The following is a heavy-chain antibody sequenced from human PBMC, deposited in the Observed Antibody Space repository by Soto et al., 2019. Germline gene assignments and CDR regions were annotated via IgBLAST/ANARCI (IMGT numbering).Heavy chain of an antibody. CDR2: ISAYNGNT. J-gene: IGHJ5*02. D-gene: IGHD3-16*02. CDR3: ARSSMVRGSSRGWFDP. Sequence: ASVKVSCKASGDTFTSYGISWVRQAPGQGLEWMGWISAYNGNTNYAQKLQGRVTMTTDTSTSTAYMELRSLRSDDTAVYYCARSSMVRGSSRGWFDPWGQGTLVTVS. V-gene: IGHV1-18*01. CDR1: GDTFTSYG.